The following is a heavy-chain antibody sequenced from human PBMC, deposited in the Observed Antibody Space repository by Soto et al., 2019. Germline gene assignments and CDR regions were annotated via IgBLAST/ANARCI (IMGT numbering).Heavy chain of an antibody. CDR3: AKDLQGIAARRFDY. D-gene: IGHD6-6*01. CDR1: VFTCGRYA. Sequence: WWSLRLSCSASVFTCGRYAMSWFRQAPGKGLEWVSAISGSGGSTYYADSVKGRFTISRDNSKNTLYLQMNSLRAEDTAVYYCAKDLQGIAARRFDYWGQGTLVTVSA. V-gene: IGHV3-23*01. CDR2: ISGSGGST. J-gene: IGHJ4*02.